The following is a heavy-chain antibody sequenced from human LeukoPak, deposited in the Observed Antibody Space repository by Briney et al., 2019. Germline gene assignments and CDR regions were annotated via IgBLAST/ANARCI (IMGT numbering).Heavy chain of an antibody. D-gene: IGHD6-13*01. V-gene: IGHV1-69*13. CDR3: AREKTAAGPNWFDP. J-gene: IGHJ5*02. CDR2: IIPIFGTA. Sequence: ASVKVSCKASGGTFSSYAISWVRQAPGQGLEWMGGIIPIFGTANYAQKFQGRVTITADESTSTAYMELSSLRSGDTAVYYCAREKTAAGPNWFDPWGQGTLVTVSS. CDR1: GGTFSSYA.